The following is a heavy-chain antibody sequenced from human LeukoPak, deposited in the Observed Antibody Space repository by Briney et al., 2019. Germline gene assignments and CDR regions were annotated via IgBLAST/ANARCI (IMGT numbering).Heavy chain of an antibody. CDR1: GGSFSGYY. Sequence: SETLSLTCAVYGGSFSGYYWSWIRQPPGKGPEWIGEINHSGSTNYNPSLKSRVTISVDTSKNQFSLKLSSVTAADTAVYYCARSTRIAAAGTGGDYWGQGTLVTVSS. J-gene: IGHJ4*02. D-gene: IGHD6-13*01. CDR3: ARSTRIAAAGTGGDY. CDR2: INHSGST. V-gene: IGHV4-34*01.